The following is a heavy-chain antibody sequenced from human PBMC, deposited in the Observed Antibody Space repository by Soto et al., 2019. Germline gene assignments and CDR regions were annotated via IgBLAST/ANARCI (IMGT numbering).Heavy chain of an antibody. CDR2: IYYSGIT. Sequence: SETLSLTCTVSGGSISSSSYYWGWIRQPPGKGLEWIGSIYYSGITYYNPSLKSRVTISVDTSKNQFSLNLSSVTAADTAVYYCARYYYGSGKPRDYYYGMDVWGQGTTVTVSS. J-gene: IGHJ6*02. CDR1: GGSISSSSYY. V-gene: IGHV4-39*01. CDR3: ARYYYGSGKPRDYYYGMDV. D-gene: IGHD3-10*01.